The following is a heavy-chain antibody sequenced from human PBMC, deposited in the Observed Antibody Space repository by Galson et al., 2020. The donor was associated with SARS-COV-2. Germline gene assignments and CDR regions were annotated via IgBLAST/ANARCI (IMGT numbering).Heavy chain of an antibody. J-gene: IGHJ4*02. CDR3: ARDGIVGATGIDY. Sequence: GGSLRLSCAASGFTFSSYGMHWVRQAPGKGLEWVAVIWYDGSNKYYADSVKGRFTISRDNSKNTLYLQMNSLRAEDTAVNYCARDGIVGATGIDYWGQGTLVTVSS. CDR1: GFTFSSYG. D-gene: IGHD1-26*01. V-gene: IGHV3-33*01. CDR2: IWYDGSNK.